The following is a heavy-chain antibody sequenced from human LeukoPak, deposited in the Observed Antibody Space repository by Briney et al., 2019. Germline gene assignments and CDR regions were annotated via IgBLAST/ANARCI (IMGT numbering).Heavy chain of an antibody. CDR3: AGGTVAGIDY. CDR2: IYYSGSA. CDR1: GGSISGGKW. J-gene: IGHJ4*02. Sequence: SETLSLTCAVSGGSISGGKWWSWVRQPPGKGLEWIGYIYYSGSARYNPSLKSRVTISLDTSKNQFSLKLSSVTAADTAVYYCAGGTVAGIDYWGQGTLVTVSS. V-gene: IGHV4-4*02. D-gene: IGHD6-19*01.